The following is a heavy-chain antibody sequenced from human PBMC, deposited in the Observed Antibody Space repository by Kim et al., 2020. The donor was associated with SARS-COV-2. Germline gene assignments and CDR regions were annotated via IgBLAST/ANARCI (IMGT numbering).Heavy chain of an antibody. CDR2: LGGDDST. J-gene: IGHJ4*02. Sequence: GGSLRLSCAASGITFSSSALSWVRQTPGKGLEWVSTLGGDDSTFYADSVRGRFTISRDNFKNTLRLQMNSLRAEDTAIYYCSTRRSYSHDYWGQGSPVT. D-gene: IGHD2-21*01. CDR3: STRRSYSHDY. V-gene: IGHV3-23*01. CDR1: GITFSSSA.